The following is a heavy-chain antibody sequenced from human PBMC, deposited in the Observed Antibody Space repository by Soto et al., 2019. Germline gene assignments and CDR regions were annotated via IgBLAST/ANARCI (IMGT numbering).Heavy chain of an antibody. V-gene: IGHV3-30-3*01. CDR1: GFSFSSYA. CDR2: ISHDGINK. CDR3: ARDMYSSDYFVKWFVP. Sequence: QVRLVESGGGVVQPGRSLRLSCTASGFSFSSYAMYWFRQPPGKGLEWVAVISHDGINKHYADSVKGRVTVSRDNSNRTLDLQLNSLRGEDTAMYYCARDMYSSDYFVKWFVPWGQGTLVTVSS. D-gene: IGHD6-19*01. J-gene: IGHJ5*02.